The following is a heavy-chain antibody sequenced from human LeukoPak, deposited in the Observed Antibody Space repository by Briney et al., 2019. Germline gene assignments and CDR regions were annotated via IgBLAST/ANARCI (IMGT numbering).Heavy chain of an antibody. V-gene: IGHV4-59*01. CDR2: IYYSGST. J-gene: IGHJ6*03. Sequence: SETLSLTCTVSGGSISSYYWSWIRQPPGKGLEWIGYIYYSGSTNYNPSLKSRVTISVDTSKNHFFLKLSSGTAADTAVYYCGRGYSSSSYDSYYYYYYYIDVWGKGTTVTASS. D-gene: IGHD6-13*01. CDR3: GRGYSSSSYDSYYYYYYYIDV. CDR1: GGSISSYY.